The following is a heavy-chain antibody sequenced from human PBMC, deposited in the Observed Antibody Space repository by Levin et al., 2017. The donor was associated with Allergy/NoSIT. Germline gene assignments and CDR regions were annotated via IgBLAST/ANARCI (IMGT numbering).Heavy chain of an antibody. V-gene: IGHV3-7*01. CDR2: LKQDGSEK. Sequence: PGGSLRLSCAASGFTFSSYWMSWVRQAPGKGLEWVANLKQDGSEKYYVDSVKGRFTISRDNAENSLYLQMNSLGAEDTAVYYCARVRGGASTSTAFDYWGQGTLVTVSS. CDR3: ARVRGGASTSTAFDY. D-gene: IGHD2-2*01. J-gene: IGHJ4*02. CDR1: GFTFSSYW.